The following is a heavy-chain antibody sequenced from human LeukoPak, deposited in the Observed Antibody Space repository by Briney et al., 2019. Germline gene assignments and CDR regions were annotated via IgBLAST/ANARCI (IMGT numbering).Heavy chain of an antibody. CDR2: ISSNGGST. D-gene: IGHD4-17*01. J-gene: IGHJ4*02. Sequence: GGSLRLSCAASGFTFSSYAMHWVRQAPGKGLEYVSAISSNGGSTYYANSVKGRFTISRDNSKNTLYLQMNSLRAEDTAVYYCAKGETTVTTYLDYWGQGTLVTVSS. CDR1: GFTFSSYA. CDR3: AKGETTVTTYLDY. V-gene: IGHV3-64*01.